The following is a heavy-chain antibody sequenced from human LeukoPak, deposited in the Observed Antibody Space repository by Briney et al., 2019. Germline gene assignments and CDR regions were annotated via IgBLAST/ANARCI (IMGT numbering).Heavy chain of an antibody. CDR2: IYYSGST. D-gene: IGHD1/OR15-1a*01. V-gene: IGHV4-39*07. J-gene: IGHJ6*03. CDR3: ARAAWNIYYYYYYYMDV. Sequence: SETLSLTCTVSGGSISRSSYYWGWIRQPPGKGLEWIGSIYYSGSTYYNPSLKSRVTISVDTSKNQFSLKLSSVTAADTAVYYCARAAWNIYYYYYYYMDVWGKGTTVTVSS. CDR1: GGSISRSSYY.